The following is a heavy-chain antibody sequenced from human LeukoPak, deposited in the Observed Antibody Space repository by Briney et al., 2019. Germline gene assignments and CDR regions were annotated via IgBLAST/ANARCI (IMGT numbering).Heavy chain of an antibody. CDR3: ARGRTIYGGNYFDY. CDR1: GGTFSSYA. D-gene: IGHD4-23*01. CDR2: IIPIFGTA. J-gene: IGHJ4*02. V-gene: IGHV1-69*05. Sequence: GSSVKVSCKASGGTFSSYAISWVRQAPGQGLEWMGGIIPIFGTANYAQKFQGRVTITTDESTSTAYMELSSLRSEDTAVYYCARGRTIYGGNYFDYWGQGTLVTVPS.